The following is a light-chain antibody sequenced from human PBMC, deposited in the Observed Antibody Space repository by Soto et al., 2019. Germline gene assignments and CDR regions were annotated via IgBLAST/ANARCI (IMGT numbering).Light chain of an antibody. Sequence: DIHLTQSPSFLSASVGDRVTITCRASQGISSYLAWYQQKPGKAPNLLIYAASTLQSGVPSRFSGSRSGTDFTLTVSNLQPEDSATYYCQQHSSYPLTFGGGTKVEIK. CDR1: QGISSY. CDR3: QQHSSYPLT. V-gene: IGKV1-9*01. CDR2: AAS. J-gene: IGKJ4*01.